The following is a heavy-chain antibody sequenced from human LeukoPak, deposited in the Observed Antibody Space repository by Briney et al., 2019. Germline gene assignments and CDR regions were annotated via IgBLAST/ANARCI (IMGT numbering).Heavy chain of an antibody. CDR2: INTNTGNP. J-gene: IGHJ4*02. CDR3: ACGTYYYDSSGYSSFDY. V-gene: IGHV7-4-1*02. CDR1: GYTFTSYA. D-gene: IGHD3-22*01. Sequence: ASVKVSCKASGYTFTSYAMNWVRQAPGQGLEWMRWINTNTGNPTYAQGFTGRFVFSLDTSVSTAYLQISSLKAEDTAVYYCACGTYYYDSSGYSSFDYWGQGTLVTVSS.